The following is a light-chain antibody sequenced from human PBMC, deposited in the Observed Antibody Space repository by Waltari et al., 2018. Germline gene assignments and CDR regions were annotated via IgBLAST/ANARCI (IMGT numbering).Light chain of an antibody. CDR2: DAS. J-gene: IGKJ2*01. CDR1: QSVGTY. Sequence: EIVLTQSPATLSLSPGETATLSCRASQSVGTYLAWYQQTPGQAPRLLIYDASNRATGIPDRFRGSGSETDFTLTISSLEAEDFAVYYCQQRSNWTPHTFGQGARLEIK. V-gene: IGKV3-11*01. CDR3: QQRSNWTPHT.